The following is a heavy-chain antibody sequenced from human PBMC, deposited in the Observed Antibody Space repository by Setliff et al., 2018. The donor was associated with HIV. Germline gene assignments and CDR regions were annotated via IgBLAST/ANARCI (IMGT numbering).Heavy chain of an antibody. V-gene: IGHV3-48*03. Sequence: GGSLRLSCAASGFTFSSYHMNWVRQTQGRGLEWLSYISSNGFIYYADSVKGLFTISRDNAKNSLYLQMNSLRAEDTAVYYCARDRGEPPYYYYYYYMDVWGKGTTVTVSS. CDR3: ARDRGEPPYYYYYYYMDV. CDR2: ISSNGFI. J-gene: IGHJ6*03. D-gene: IGHD3-16*01. CDR1: GFTFSSYH.